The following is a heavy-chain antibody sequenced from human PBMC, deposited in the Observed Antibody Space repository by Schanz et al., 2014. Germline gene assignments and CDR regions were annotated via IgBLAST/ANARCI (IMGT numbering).Heavy chain of an antibody. CDR2: INTGGDST. D-gene: IGHD3-10*01. CDR1: GFTFSSYA. CDR3: AKDGPGGSGSYSADGGMDV. J-gene: IGHJ6*02. V-gene: IGHV3-23*04. Sequence: EVQLVESGGGLVQPGGSLRLSCAASGFTFSSYAMSWVRQAPGKGLEWVSSINTGGDSTYYADSVKGRFTISSDNSKSTLYLQMNSLRAEDTAVYYCAKDGPGGSGSYSADGGMDVWGQGTTVTVSS.